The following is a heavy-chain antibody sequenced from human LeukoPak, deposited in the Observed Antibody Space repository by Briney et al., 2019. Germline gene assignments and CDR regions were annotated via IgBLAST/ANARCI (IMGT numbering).Heavy chain of an antibody. D-gene: IGHD3-3*01. V-gene: IGHV4-39*01. CDR2: IYYSGST. Sequence: SETLSLTCTVSGGSISSSSYYWGWIRQPPGKGLEWIGSIYYSGSTYYDPSLKSRVTISVDTSKNQFSLKLSSVTAADTAVYYCASFLEWLPPFDYWGQGTLVTVSS. CDR1: GGSISSSSYY. CDR3: ASFLEWLPPFDY. J-gene: IGHJ4*02.